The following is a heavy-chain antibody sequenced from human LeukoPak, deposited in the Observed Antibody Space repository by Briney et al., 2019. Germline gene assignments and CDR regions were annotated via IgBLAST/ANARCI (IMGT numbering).Heavy chain of an antibody. Sequence: AGGSLRLSCAASGFTFSNYWMHWVRQAPGKGLVWVSRISSDASSTSYADSGKGRFTISRDNSKNTLYLQMNSLRAEDTAVYYCARDRAYYYDSSGYYGCLDYWGQGTLVTVSS. J-gene: IGHJ4*02. CDR1: GFTFSNYW. V-gene: IGHV3-74*01. CDR3: ARDRAYYYDSSGYYGCLDY. D-gene: IGHD3-22*01. CDR2: ISSDASST.